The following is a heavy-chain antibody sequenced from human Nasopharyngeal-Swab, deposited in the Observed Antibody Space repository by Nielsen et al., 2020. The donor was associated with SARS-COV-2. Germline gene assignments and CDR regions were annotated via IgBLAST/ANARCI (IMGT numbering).Heavy chain of an antibody. J-gene: IGHJ4*02. V-gene: IGHV1-69*04. CDR2: TIPILGIA. CDR3: AREGGPYDYVWGSYRYTGEDTLLDY. Sequence: SVKVSCKASGGTFSSYAISWARQAPGQGLEWMGRTIPILGIANYAQKFQGRVTITADKSTSTAYMELSSLRSEDTAVYYCAREGGPYDYVWGSYRYTGEDTLLDYWGQGTLVTVSS. D-gene: IGHD3-16*02. CDR1: GGTFSSYA.